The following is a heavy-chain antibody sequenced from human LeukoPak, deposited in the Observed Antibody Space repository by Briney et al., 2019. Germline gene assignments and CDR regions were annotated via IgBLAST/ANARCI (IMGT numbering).Heavy chain of an antibody. V-gene: IGHV3-30-3*01. J-gene: IGHJ6*03. CDR2: KSYDGSNK. Sequence: GRSLRLSCAASGFTFSSYAMHWVRQAPGKGLEWVAVKSYDGSNKYYADSVKGRFTISRDNSKNTLYLQMNSLRAEDTAVYYCARDPLGYCSSTSCYPAYSYYMDVWGKGTTVTVSS. D-gene: IGHD2-2*01. CDR3: ARDPLGYCSSTSCYPAYSYYMDV. CDR1: GFTFSSYA.